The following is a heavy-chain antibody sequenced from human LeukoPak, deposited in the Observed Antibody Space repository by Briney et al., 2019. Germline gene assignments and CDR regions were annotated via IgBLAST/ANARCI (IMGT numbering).Heavy chain of an antibody. V-gene: IGHV3-53*01. J-gene: IGHJ4*02. CDR2: IYSGGST. Sequence: GGSLRLSCAASGFTVSSNYMSWVRQAPGKGLEWVSVIYSGGSTYYADSVKGRFTISRDNSKNTLYLRMNSLRAEDTAVYYCARKGKGSGYYGILWGQGTLVTVSS. CDR3: ARKGKGSGYYGIL. CDR1: GFTVSSNY. D-gene: IGHD3-22*01.